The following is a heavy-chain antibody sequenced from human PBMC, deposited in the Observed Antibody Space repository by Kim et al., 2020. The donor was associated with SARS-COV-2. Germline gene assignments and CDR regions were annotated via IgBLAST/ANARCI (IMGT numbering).Heavy chain of an antibody. J-gene: IGHJ3*02. Sequence: GESLKISCKGSGYSFTSYWIGWVRQMPGKGLEWMGIIYPGDSDTRYSPSFQGQVTISADKSISTAYLQWSSLKASDTAMYYCARTNAPKSDVEWLQDAMAFDIWGQGTMVTVSS. CDR2: IYPGDSDT. D-gene: IGHD5-12*01. V-gene: IGHV5-51*01. CDR3: ARTNAPKSDVEWLQDAMAFDI. CDR1: GYSFTSYW.